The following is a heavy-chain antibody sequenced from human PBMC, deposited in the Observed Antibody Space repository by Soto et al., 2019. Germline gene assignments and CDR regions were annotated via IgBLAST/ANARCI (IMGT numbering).Heavy chain of an antibody. CDR3: AREGDSSSRYYFDY. D-gene: IGHD6-13*01. Sequence: PSETLSLTCTVSGGSISSYYWSWIRQPPGKGLEWIGYIYYSGSTNYNPSLKSRVTISVDTSKNQFSLKLSSVTAADTAVYYCAREGDSSSRYYFDYWGQGTLVTVSS. CDR2: IYYSGST. J-gene: IGHJ4*02. V-gene: IGHV4-59*01. CDR1: GGSISSYY.